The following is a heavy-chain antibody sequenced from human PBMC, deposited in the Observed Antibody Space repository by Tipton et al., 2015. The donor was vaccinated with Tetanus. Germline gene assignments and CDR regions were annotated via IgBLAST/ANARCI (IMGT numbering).Heavy chain of an antibody. CDR3: ARANNELPKKGPFDS. CDR1: GGSIRSGDYS. Sequence: TLSLTCAVSGGSIRSGDYSWNWIRQPPGKGLEWLAYVSYSGRTNSNYFLKSRITVSQDPSKNQFSLRLASVTAADTAVYYCARANNELPKKGPFDSWGQGSLVIVSS. CDR2: VSYSGRT. V-gene: IGHV4-61*08. J-gene: IGHJ4*02. D-gene: IGHD1-1*01.